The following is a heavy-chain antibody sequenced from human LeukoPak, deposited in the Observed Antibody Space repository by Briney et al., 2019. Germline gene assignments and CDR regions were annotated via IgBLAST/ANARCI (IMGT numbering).Heavy chain of an antibody. CDR3: ARNILFAFDI. V-gene: IGHV3-53*01. CDR1: GLTVSSSY. Sequence: PGGSLRLSCAASGLTVSSSYMSWVRQAPGKGLEWVSIIYNDGRTYYADSMKGRFTISRDNSKNTLYLQVNSLRAEDTAMYYCARNILFAFDIWGQGTMVIVSS. CDR2: IYNDGRT. J-gene: IGHJ3*02.